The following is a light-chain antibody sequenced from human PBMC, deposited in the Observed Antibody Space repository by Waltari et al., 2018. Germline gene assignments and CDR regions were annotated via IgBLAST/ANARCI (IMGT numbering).Light chain of an antibody. J-gene: IGLJ3*02. V-gene: IGLV4-69*01. CDR1: SGHSSYA. CDR2: LNSDGSY. Sequence: QLVLTQSPSASASLGASVKLTCTLNSGHSSYAIAWHQQQPEKGPRFLMRLNSDGSYSKGDGIPDRFSGSSSGAERYLTISSLQSEDEADYHCQTWGSDIWVFDGGTKLTVL. CDR3: QTWGSDIWV.